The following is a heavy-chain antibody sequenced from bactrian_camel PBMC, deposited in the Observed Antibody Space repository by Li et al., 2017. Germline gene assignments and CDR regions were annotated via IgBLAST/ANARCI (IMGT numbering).Heavy chain of an antibody. CDR3: AAAEGWSWGFGY. V-gene: IGHV3S26*01. D-gene: IGHD5*01. CDR1: GFTRSIFSSYD. Sequence: HVQLVESGGALVKPGGSLRLSCAASGFTRSIFSSYDMNWVRQAPGKGLEWVATVNSVGTRTIYADSVKGRFTISRDNNKDTLYLQMNSLKTVDTAVYFCAAAEGWSWGFGYWGQGTQVTVS. CDR2: VNSVGTRT. J-gene: IGHJ6*01.